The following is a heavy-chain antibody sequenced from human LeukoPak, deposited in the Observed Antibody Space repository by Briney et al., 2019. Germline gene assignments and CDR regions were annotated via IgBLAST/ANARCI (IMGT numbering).Heavy chain of an antibody. CDR2: ISWNSGSI. D-gene: IGHD3-22*01. CDR3: AKGSQNYYDSSGYSVPDAFDI. J-gene: IGHJ3*02. Sequence: GGSLRLSCAASGFTFDDYAMHWVRQAPGKGLEWVSGISWNSGSIGYAVSVKGRFTISRDNAKNSLYLQMNSLRAEDMALYYCAKGSQNYYDSSGYSVPDAFDIWGQGTMVTVSS. CDR1: GFTFDDYA. V-gene: IGHV3-9*03.